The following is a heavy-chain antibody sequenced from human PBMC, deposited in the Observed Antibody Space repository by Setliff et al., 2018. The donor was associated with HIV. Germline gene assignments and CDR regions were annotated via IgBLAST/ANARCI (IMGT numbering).Heavy chain of an antibody. Sequence: SETLSLTCTVSGGSITRTPYYWGWIRQPPGKGLEWIGSIFYSGINYYNPSLEGRITLSIDLSKNQFSLKLTSVTAADSALYFCVRQSGSFWYVDPWGQGTQVTVSS. D-gene: IGHD1-26*01. CDR1: GGSITRTPYY. CDR2: IFYSGIN. J-gene: IGHJ5*02. CDR3: VRQSGSFWYVDP. V-gene: IGHV4-39*01.